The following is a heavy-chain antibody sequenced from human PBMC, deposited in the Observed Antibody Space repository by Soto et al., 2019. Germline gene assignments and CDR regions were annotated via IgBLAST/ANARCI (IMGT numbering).Heavy chain of an antibody. V-gene: IGHV1-3*01. J-gene: IGHJ4*02. CDR2: INAGYGNK. Sequence: GDSVKVACKASGYTFSSYAMYWVRQAPGQRLEWMGWINAGYGNKKSSQKFQERVTISRETSASTAYMELTSLRSEDTDVYYCARDTGDGTFDFWGQGTMVPVSS. D-gene: IGHD7-27*01. CDR1: GYTFSSYA. CDR3: ARDTGDGTFDF.